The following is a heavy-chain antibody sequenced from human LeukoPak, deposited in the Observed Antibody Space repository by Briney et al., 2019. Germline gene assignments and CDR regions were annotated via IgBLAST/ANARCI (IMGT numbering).Heavy chain of an antibody. V-gene: IGHV1-69*04. Sequence: SVKVSCKASGGTFSSYAISWVRQAPGQGLEWKGRIIPILGIANYAQKFQGRVTITADKSTSTAYMELSSLRSEDTAVYYCARVMGVVGATSDYWGQGTLVTVSS. J-gene: IGHJ4*02. CDR3: ARVMGVVGATSDY. CDR2: IIPILGIA. D-gene: IGHD1-26*01. CDR1: GGTFSSYA.